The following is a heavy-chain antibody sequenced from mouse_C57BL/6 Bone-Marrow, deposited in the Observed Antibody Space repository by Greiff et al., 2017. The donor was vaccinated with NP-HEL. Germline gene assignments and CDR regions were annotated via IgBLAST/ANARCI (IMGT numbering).Heavy chain of an antibody. J-gene: IGHJ4*01. Sequence: EVQGVESGGGLVKPGGSLKLSCAASGFTFSSYAMSWVRQTPEKRLEWVATISDGGSYTYYPDNVKGRFTISRDNAKNNLYLQMSHLKSEDTAMYYCARAGGRYYYAMDYWGQGTSVTVSS. D-gene: IGHD3-3*01. CDR1: GFTFSSYA. V-gene: IGHV5-4*01. CDR2: ISDGGSYT. CDR3: ARAGGRYYYAMDY.